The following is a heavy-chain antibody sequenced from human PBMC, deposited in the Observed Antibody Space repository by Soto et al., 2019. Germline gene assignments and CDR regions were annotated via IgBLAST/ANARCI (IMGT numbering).Heavy chain of an antibody. CDR3: ASTDIVVVPAALDAFDI. Sequence: PGGSLRLSCAASGFTFSSYNMNWVRQAPGKGLEWVSYISSSSSYIYYADSVKGRFTISRDNAKNSLYLQMNSLRAEDTVVYYCASTDIVVVPAALDAFDIWGQGTMVTVSS. J-gene: IGHJ3*02. D-gene: IGHD2-2*01. V-gene: IGHV3-21*05. CDR1: GFTFSSYN. CDR2: ISSSSSYI.